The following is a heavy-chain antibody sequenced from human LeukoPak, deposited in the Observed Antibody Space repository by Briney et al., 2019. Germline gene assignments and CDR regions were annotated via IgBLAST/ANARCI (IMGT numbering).Heavy chain of an antibody. J-gene: IGHJ6*02. D-gene: IGHD5-12*01. Sequence: ASVKVSCKASGYTFTGYYMHWVRQAPGQGLEWMGWINPNSGGTNYAQKFQGRVTVTRDTSISTAYMELSRLRSDDTAVYYCARVRYSGYDPSLYYYYGMDVWGQGTTVTVSS. CDR1: GYTFTGYY. V-gene: IGHV1-2*02. CDR2: INPNSGGT. CDR3: ARVRYSGYDPSLYYYYGMDV.